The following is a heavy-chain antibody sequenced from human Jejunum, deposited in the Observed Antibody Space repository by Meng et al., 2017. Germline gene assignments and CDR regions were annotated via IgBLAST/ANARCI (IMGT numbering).Heavy chain of an antibody. V-gene: IGHV7-4-1*02. CDR3: ATSGGGFDY. D-gene: IGHD1-26*01. CDR1: AYTFTNYD. CDR2: INTKTGNP. Sequence: QVQPVQSGSELKKPGASVKVSCMASAYTFTNYDINWVRQAPGQGLEWMGWINTKTGNPMYAQGFTGRFVFSLDTSVSTAHLHISTLTPEDTAVYYCATSGGGFDYWGQGTLVTVSS. J-gene: IGHJ4*02.